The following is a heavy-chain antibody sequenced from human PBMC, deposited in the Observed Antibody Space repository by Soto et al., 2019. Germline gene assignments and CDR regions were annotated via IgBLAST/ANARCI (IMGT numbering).Heavy chain of an antibody. CDR1: GGTFSSYA. Sequence: SVKVSCKASGGTFSSYAISWVRQAPGQGPEWMGGIIPIFGTTNYAQKFQGRVTITADESTSTAYMELSSLRSEDTAVYYCARVSPPYYYDSSGSTRGHNWFDPWGQGTLVTVSS. J-gene: IGHJ5*02. CDR3: ARVSPPYYYDSSGSTRGHNWFDP. CDR2: IIPIFGTT. D-gene: IGHD3-22*01. V-gene: IGHV1-69*13.